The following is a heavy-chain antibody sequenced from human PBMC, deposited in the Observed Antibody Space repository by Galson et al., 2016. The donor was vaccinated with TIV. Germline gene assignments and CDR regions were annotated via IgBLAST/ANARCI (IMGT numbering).Heavy chain of an antibody. Sequence: SLRLSCAASGFAFSNYWMSWVRQAPGKGLEWVANIKDDGSDNNYVDSVWGRFTISRDNAKNSLFLQINSLRVEDTAVYYCAREIPGGTTDLDCWGQGTLVTVS. CDR2: IKDDGSDN. CDR3: AREIPGGTTDLDC. V-gene: IGHV3-7*01. CDR1: GFAFSNYW. D-gene: IGHD1-14*01. J-gene: IGHJ4*02.